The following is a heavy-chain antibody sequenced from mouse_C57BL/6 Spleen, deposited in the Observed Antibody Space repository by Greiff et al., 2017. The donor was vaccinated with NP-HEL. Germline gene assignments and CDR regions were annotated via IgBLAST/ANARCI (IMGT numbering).Heavy chain of an antibody. D-gene: IGHD4-1*01. CDR2: IDPETGGT. CDR3: TREGLGLWFAY. CDR1: GYTFTDYE. V-gene: IGHV1-15*01. Sequence: VQLQQSGAELVRPGASVTLSCKASGYTFTDYEMHWVKQTPVHGLEWIGAIDPETGGTAYNQKFKGKAILTADKSSSTAYMELRSLTSEDSAVYYCTREGLGLWFAYWGQGTLVTVSA. J-gene: IGHJ3*01.